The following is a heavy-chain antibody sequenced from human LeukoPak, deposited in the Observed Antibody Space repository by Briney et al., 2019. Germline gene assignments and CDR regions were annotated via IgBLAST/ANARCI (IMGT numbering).Heavy chain of an antibody. CDR1: GGSINNYY. CDR3: ARVEKIEDGSGSYSHDAFDI. V-gene: IGHV4-59*01. Sequence: PSETLSLTCTVSGGSINNYYWAWIRQPPHKGLEWIGLIHYTGSTNYHPSLQSRLSMSVDTSKNQFSLKLSSVTAADTAVYYCARVEKIEDGSGSYSHDAFDIWGQGTMVTVSS. J-gene: IGHJ3*02. D-gene: IGHD3-10*01. CDR2: IHYTGST.